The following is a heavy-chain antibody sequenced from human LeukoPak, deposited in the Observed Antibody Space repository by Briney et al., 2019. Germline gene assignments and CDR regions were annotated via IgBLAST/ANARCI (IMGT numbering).Heavy chain of an antibody. CDR1: GFTFSSYA. CDR3: ARDAATVMVIGHYIDY. Sequence: GRPLRLSCAASGFTFSSYAMHWVPQAPGKGLEWLTVISYEGRNKYYADSVKGRFTISRDNSKNTLYLQRNSMRADDTAVYRWARDAATVMVIGHYIDYWGQGTLVTASS. V-gene: IGHV3-30*04. CDR2: ISYEGRNK. J-gene: IGHJ4*02. D-gene: IGHD5-18*01.